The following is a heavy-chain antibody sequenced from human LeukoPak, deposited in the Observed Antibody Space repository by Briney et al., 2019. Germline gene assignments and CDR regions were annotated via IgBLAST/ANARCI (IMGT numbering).Heavy chain of an antibody. D-gene: IGHD3-9*01. CDR3: ARDLSHYDILTGYDY. J-gene: IGHJ4*02. V-gene: IGHV1-18*04. Sequence: ASVKVSCKASGYTFTSYGISWVRQAPGQGLEWMGWFSAYNGNTNYAQKLQGRVTMTTDTSTSTAYMELRSLRSDDTAVYYSARDLSHYDILTGYDYWGQGTLVPVSS. CDR1: GYTFTSYG. CDR2: FSAYNGNT.